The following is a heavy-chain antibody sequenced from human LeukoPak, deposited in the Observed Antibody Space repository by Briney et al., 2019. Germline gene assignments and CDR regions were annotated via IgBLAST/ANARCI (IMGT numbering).Heavy chain of an antibody. D-gene: IGHD6-6*01. J-gene: IGHJ4*02. CDR1: GGSFSGYY. Sequence: SETLSLTCAVYGGSFSGYYWSWIRQPPGKGLEWIGEINHSGSTNYNPSLKSRVTISVDTSKNQFSLKLSSVTAADTAVYCCARATRYYFDYWGQGTLVTVSS. CDR3: ARATRYYFDY. V-gene: IGHV4-34*01. CDR2: INHSGST.